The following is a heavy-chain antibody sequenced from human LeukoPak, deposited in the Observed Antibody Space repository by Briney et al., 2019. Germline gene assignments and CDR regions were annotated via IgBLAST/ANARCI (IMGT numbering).Heavy chain of an antibody. CDR1: GGSISSGGYY. Sequence: PSETLSLTCTVSGGSISSGGYYWSWIRQHPGKGLEWIGYIYYSGSTYYNPSLKSRVTISVDTSKSQFSLKLSSVTAADTAVYYCARDRPGNDAFDIWGQGTMVTVSS. CDR2: IYYSGST. V-gene: IGHV4-31*03. J-gene: IGHJ3*02. CDR3: ARDRPGNDAFDI. D-gene: IGHD4-23*01.